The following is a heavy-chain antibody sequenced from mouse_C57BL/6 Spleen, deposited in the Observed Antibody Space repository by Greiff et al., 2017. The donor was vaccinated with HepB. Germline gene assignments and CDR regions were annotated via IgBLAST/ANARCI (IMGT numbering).Heavy chain of an antibody. CDR3: TRAFPHLLTY. CDR2: IDPEHGGT. J-gene: IGHJ3*01. CDR1: GYTFTDYE. V-gene: IGHV1-15*01. Sequence: QVQLQQSGAELVRPGASVTLSCKASGYTFTDYEMHWVKQTPVHGLDFLVAIDPEHGGTGYNQKFKGKAILTADKASSTAYMELRSLTSEDSAVYYCTRAFPHLLTYWGQGTLVTVSA. D-gene: IGHD1-1*01.